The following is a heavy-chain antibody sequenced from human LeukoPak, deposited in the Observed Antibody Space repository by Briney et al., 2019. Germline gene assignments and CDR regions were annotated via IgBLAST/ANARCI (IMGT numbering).Heavy chain of an antibody. J-gene: IGHJ4*02. CDR3: ARDKIVGATNFDS. D-gene: IGHD1-26*01. CDR1: GFTFSSYW. V-gene: IGHV3-7*01. CDR2: IRQDGGEI. Sequence: PGGSLRLSCAASGFTFSSYWMAWVRQAPGKGLEWVANIRQDGGEIYYVDSVKGRFILSRDNAKNSLYLEMNSLRDEDTAVYYCARDKIVGATNFDSWGQGTLSLSPQ.